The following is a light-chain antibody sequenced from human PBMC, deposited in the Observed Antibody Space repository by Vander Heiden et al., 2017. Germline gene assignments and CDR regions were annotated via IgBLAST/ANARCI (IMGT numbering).Light chain of an antibody. Sequence: SSELTQDPAVSVALGQTVRITCQGDSLRRFYPSWYQQKPGQATVLVLYGNNNRPSGIPDRFSGSDSGNTASLTIAGAQAEDEADYYCYSRETIDNHLYVLGTGTKVTVL. V-gene: IGLV3-19*01. CDR1: SLRRFY. CDR3: YSRETIDNHLYV. J-gene: IGLJ1*01. CDR2: GNN.